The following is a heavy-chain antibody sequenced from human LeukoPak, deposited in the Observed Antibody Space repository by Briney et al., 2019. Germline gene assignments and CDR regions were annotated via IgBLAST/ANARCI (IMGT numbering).Heavy chain of an antibody. J-gene: IGHJ4*02. CDR1: GFTVSNYF. Sequence: GGSLRLSCAVSGFTVSNYFMSWVRQAPGKGLEWVSIIYSAGSTYYADFVKGRFTISRDNSKNTVSLQMNSLRAEDTAVYYCARGSDFWSGYLVYWGQGTLVTVSS. V-gene: IGHV3-53*01. CDR2: IYSAGST. CDR3: ARGSDFWSGYLVY. D-gene: IGHD3-3*01.